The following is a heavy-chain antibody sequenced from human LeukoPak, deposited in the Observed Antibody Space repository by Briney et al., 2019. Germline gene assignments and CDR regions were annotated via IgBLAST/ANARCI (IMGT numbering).Heavy chain of an antibody. Sequence: GGSLRLSCAASGFTFSSYWMHWVRQAPGKGLVWVSRIKTDGSSTSYADSVKGRFTISRDNAKNTLYLQMNSLRAEDTAVYYCAREGGYSSSLAYWGQGTLVTVSS. CDR1: GFTFSSYW. V-gene: IGHV3-74*01. J-gene: IGHJ4*02. CDR3: AREGGYSSSLAY. CDR2: IKTDGSST. D-gene: IGHD6-13*01.